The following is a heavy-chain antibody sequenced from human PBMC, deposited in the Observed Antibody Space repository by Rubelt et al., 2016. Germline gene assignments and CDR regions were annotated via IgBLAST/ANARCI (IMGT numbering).Heavy chain of an antibody. Sequence: EVQLVESGGGLVQPGGSLRLSCAASGFTFSSYAMHWVRQAPGKGLEYVSAISSNGGSTYYANSVKGRFTISRDNSKNTLYLQMGSLRAEDMAVYYCAREGAGYYDAGDAFDIWGQGTMVTVSS. V-gene: IGHV3-64*01. CDR2: ISSNGGST. J-gene: IGHJ3*02. D-gene: IGHD3-22*01. CDR3: AREGAGYYDAGDAFDI. CDR1: GFTFSSYA.